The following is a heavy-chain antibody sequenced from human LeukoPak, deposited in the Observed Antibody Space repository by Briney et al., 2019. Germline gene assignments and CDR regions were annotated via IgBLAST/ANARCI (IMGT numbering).Heavy chain of an antibody. CDR3: ARVPRSTPALRS. CDR1: GYTFTGYY. CDR2: INPNSGGT. D-gene: IGHD6-13*01. V-gene: IGHV1-2*02. Sequence: ASVKVSCKASGYTFTGYYMHWVRQAPGQGPEWMGWINPNSGGTNYAQKFQGRVTMTRDTSISTAYMELSRLRSDDTAVYYCARVPRSTPALRSWGQGTMVTVSS. J-gene: IGHJ3*01.